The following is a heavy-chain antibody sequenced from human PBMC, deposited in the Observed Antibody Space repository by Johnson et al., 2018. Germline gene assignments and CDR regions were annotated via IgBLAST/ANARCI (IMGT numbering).Heavy chain of an antibody. V-gene: IGHV3-74*02. Sequence: LQLVESGGGLVQPGGSLRLSCAASGFTFSSYWMHWVRQAPGKGLVWVSRINSDGSSTSYADSVKGRFTISRDNAKNTLYLQMNRLRAEDTAVYYCAKERGYSYGTWRYYGMDVWGQGTTVTVSS. D-gene: IGHD5-18*01. CDR3: AKERGYSYGTWRYYGMDV. J-gene: IGHJ6*02. CDR1: GFTFSSYW. CDR2: INSDGSST.